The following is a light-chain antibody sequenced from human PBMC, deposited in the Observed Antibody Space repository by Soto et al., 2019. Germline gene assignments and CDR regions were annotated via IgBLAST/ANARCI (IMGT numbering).Light chain of an antibody. Sequence: EIVMTQSPATLSVSPGESATLSCRASQSVSSNLAWYQQKPGQAPRLLIYGASTRATGIPARFSGSGSGTDFTLTISSLQSEDFAVYYCKQYNHWPPNTFGPGTKVDI. CDR3: KQYNHWPPNT. V-gene: IGKV3-15*01. J-gene: IGKJ3*01. CDR2: GAS. CDR1: QSVSSN.